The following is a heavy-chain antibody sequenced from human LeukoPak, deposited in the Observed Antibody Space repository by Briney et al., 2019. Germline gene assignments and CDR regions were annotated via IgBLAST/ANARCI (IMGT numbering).Heavy chain of an antibody. CDR1: GYTFTSYG. D-gene: IGHD2-2*01. CDR2: ISTYNGNT. J-gene: IGHJ4*02. Sequence: ASVKVSCKASGYTFTSYGITWVRQAPGQGLEWMGWISTYNGNTNYAQRLQGRVTMTTDTSTSTAYMELRSLRSDDTAVYYCAREDAGDIVVVPAARALDYWGQGTLVTVSS. V-gene: IGHV1-18*01. CDR3: AREDAGDIVVVPAARALDY.